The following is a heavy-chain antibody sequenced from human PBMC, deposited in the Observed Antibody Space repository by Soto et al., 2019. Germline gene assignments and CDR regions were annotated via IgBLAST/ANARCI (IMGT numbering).Heavy chain of an antibody. CDR3: ARRYSGSLDY. D-gene: IGHD2-15*01. J-gene: IGHJ4*02. CDR2: INHSGST. V-gene: IGHV4-34*01. CDR1: GGSFTGYY. Sequence: SETLSLTCAVYGGSFTGYYWSWIRQPPGKGLEWIGEINHSGSTNYNPSLKSRVTISVDTSKNQFSLKVSSVTAADTAVYYCARRYSGSLDYWGQGTLVTVSS.